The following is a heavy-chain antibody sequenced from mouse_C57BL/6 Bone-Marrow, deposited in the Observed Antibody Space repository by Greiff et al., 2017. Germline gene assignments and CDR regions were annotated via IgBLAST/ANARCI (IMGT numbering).Heavy chain of an antibody. Sequence: QVQLKQPGAELVRPGSSVKLSCKASGYTFTSYWMHWVKQRPIQGLEWIGNIDPSDSETHYNQKFKDKATLTVDKSSSTAYMQLSSLTSEDSAVYYCARDYYGSPWFAYWGQGTLGTVSA. D-gene: IGHD1-1*01. CDR2: IDPSDSET. CDR1: GYTFTSYW. V-gene: IGHV1-52*01. J-gene: IGHJ3*01. CDR3: ARDYYGSPWFAY.